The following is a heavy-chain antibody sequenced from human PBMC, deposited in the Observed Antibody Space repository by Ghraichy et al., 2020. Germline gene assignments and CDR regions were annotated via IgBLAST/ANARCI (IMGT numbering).Heavy chain of an antibody. CDR2: ISSSSSSI. CDR1: GFTFSSYS. V-gene: IGHV3-21*01. Sequence: GGSLRLSCAASGFTFSSYSMNWVRQAPGKGLEWVSSISSSSSSIYYADSLKGQFTISRDNAKNSLYLQMNSLRAEDTAVYYCARNLYGITASYYYYGMDVWGQGTTVTVSS. D-gene: IGHD1-20*01. CDR3: ARNLYGITASYYYYGMDV. J-gene: IGHJ6*02.